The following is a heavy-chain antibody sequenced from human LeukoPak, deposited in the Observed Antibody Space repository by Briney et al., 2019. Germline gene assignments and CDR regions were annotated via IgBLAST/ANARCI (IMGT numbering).Heavy chain of an antibody. V-gene: IGHV1-69*01. CDR1: GGTFSSYA. J-gene: IGHJ6*03. D-gene: IGHD2-15*01. Sequence: SVKVSCKASGGTFSSYAISWVRQAPGQGLEWMGGIIPIFGTANYAQKFQGRVTITADESTSTAYMELSSLRSEDTAVYYCARDMGYCSGGSCYLYYYYYYMDVWGKGTTVTVSS. CDR3: ARDMGYCSGGSCYLYYYYYYMDV. CDR2: IIPIFGTA.